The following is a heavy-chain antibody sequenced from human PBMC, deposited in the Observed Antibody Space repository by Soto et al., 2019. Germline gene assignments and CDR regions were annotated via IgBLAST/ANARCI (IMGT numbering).Heavy chain of an antibody. CDR3: AREGYCSSTGCYSFDY. J-gene: IGHJ4*02. Sequence: EVQLVESGGGLVQPGGSLRLSCAASGFTFSSYAMHWVRQAPGKGLGYVSAISSNGGSTYYANSVKGRFTISRDNSKNTRYLQMGSLRAEDMAVYYCAREGYCSSTGCYSFDYWGQGTLVTVSS. D-gene: IGHD2-2*01. CDR1: GFTFSSYA. CDR2: ISSNGGST. V-gene: IGHV3-64*01.